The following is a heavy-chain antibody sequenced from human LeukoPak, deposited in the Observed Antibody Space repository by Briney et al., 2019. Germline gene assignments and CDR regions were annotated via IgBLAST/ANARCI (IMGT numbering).Heavy chain of an antibody. J-gene: IGHJ4*02. CDR1: GFTFSNAW. Sequence: GGSLRLSCAASGFTFSNAWMSWVRQAPGKGLEWVGRIKSKTDGGTTDYAAPVEGRFTISRDDSKNTLYLQMNSLKTEDTAVYYCTTHEHIVVVTAIAFDYWGQGTLVTVSS. V-gene: IGHV3-15*01. CDR3: TTHEHIVVVTAIAFDY. CDR2: IKSKTDGGTT. D-gene: IGHD2-21*02.